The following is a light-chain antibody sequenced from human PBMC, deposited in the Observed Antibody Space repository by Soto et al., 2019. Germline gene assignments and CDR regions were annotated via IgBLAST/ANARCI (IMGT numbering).Light chain of an antibody. Sequence: DIVMTQSPLSLPVTPGEPASISCRSSQSLLHSNGYNYLDWYLQKPGQSPQLLIFLGSNRASGVPEWFSGSGSSTGFTLKISRVEAEDGGVYSCLHGLLPPLTFGGGTKVEIK. J-gene: IGKJ4*01. CDR3: LHGLLPPLT. CDR1: QSLLHSNGYNY. CDR2: LGS. V-gene: IGKV2-28*01.